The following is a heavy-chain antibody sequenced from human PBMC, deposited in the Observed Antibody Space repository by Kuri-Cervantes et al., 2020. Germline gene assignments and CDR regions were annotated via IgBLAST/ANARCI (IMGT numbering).Heavy chain of an antibody. CDR2: IIPIFGTA. Sequence: SVKVSCKASGGTFSSYAISWVRQAPGQGLEWMGGIIPIFGTANYAQKFQGRVTMTRNTSISTAYMELRSLRPDDTAVYYCARGGGVTGGYFDLWGRGTLVTVSS. J-gene: IGHJ2*01. D-gene: IGHD2-21*02. V-gene: IGHV1-69*05. CDR1: GGTFSSYA. CDR3: ARGGGVTGGYFDL.